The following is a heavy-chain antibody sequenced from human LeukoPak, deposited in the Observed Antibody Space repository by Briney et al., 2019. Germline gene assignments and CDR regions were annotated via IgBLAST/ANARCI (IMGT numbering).Heavy chain of an antibody. CDR2: ISYDGSHK. Sequence: PGGSVRLSCAASGFSFSTHDMHWVRQAPGKGLEWVAVISYDGSHKDYADSVKGQFTTSRDNSKNTLYLQMNSLRDEDTAVYYCAKDWVVRGVISYWGQGTLVTVST. D-gene: IGHD3-10*01. CDR1: GFSFSTHD. CDR3: AKDWVVRGVISY. V-gene: IGHV3-30*18. J-gene: IGHJ4*02.